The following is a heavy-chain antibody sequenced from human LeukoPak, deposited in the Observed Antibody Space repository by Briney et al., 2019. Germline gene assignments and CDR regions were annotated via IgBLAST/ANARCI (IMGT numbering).Heavy chain of an antibody. J-gene: IGHJ4*02. Sequence: GGSLRLSCAASGFSFSNSWMTWVRQSPGKGLEWVANIKQDGSETYYVDSVMGRFTLSRLNAKNSVYLQMNSLRAEDTAVYYCARDRSISGVVTIDFWGQGTLVTVSS. V-gene: IGHV3-7*01. CDR3: ARDRSISGVVTIDF. D-gene: IGHD3-3*01. CDR2: IKQDGSET. CDR1: GFSFSNSW.